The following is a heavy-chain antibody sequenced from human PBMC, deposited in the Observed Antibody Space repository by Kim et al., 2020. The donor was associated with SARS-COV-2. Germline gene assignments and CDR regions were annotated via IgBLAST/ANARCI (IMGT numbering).Heavy chain of an antibody. D-gene: IGHD3-10*01. CDR1: GFTFSSNT. J-gene: IGHJ6*02. Sequence: GGSLRLSCAASGFTFSSNTMHWVRQAPGKGLEWVAVISYDGNNKFYADSVKGRFTISRDKSKNTLYLQMNSLRAEDTAVYYCARAGNMVRGGAAPRSYYYGMDVWGQGTTVTVSS. CDR2: ISYDGNNK. V-gene: IGHV3-30-3*01. CDR3: ARAGNMVRGGAAPRSYYYGMDV.